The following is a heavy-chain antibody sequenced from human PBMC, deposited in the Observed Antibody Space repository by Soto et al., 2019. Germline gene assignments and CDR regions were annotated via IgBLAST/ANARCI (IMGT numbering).Heavy chain of an antibody. CDR3: ARSPLMVYATNWFDP. D-gene: IGHD2-8*01. CDR1: GYTFTSYA. J-gene: IGHJ5*02. CDR2: INAGNGNT. V-gene: IGHV1-3*01. Sequence: ASVKVSCKASGYTFTSYAMHWVRQAPGQRLEWMGWINAGNGNTKYSQKFQGRVTITRDTSASTAYMELSSLRSEDTAVYYCARSPLMVYATNWFDPWGQGTLVTVS.